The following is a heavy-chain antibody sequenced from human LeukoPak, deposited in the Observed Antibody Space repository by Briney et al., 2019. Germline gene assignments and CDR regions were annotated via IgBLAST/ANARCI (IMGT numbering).Heavy chain of an antibody. CDR2: IYYSGST. CDR3: ARGSLFDYDKHFDY. V-gene: IGHV4-59*12. J-gene: IGHJ4*01. Sequence: SETLSPTCTVPGGSISSYYWSWIRQPPGKGLEWIGYIYYSGSTNYNPSLKSRVTISVDTSKNQFSLRLSSVTAADMAVYYCARGSLFDYDKHFDYWGQGTLVTVSS. D-gene: IGHD4/OR15-4a*01. CDR1: GGSISSYY.